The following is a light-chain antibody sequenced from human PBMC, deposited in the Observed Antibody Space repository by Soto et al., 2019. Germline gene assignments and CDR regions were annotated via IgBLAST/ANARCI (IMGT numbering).Light chain of an antibody. V-gene: IGKV2-28*01. Sequence: DIVMTQSPLSLPVTPGEPASISCRSSQSLLHSNGYNSLDWYLQKPAQSPQLLLYLGSSRASGVPHRWSSSGAGTDFTLKTSRVEAQDVGVYYCLQDLHTSRFTFGGGTKVEIK. CDR1: QSLLHSNGYNS. CDR3: LQDLHTSRFT. CDR2: LGS. J-gene: IGKJ4*01.